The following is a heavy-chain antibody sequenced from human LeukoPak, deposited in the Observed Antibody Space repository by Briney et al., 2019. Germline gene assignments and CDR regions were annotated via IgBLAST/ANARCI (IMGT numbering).Heavy chain of an antibody. CDR2: ISSSSSYI. V-gene: IGHV3-21*01. D-gene: IGHD2-2*01. CDR1: GFTLSSYS. CDR3: ARDRGSTSGIYYYGMDV. Sequence: GGSLRLSCAASGFTLSSYSMNWVRQAPGKGLEWVSSISSSSSYIYYADSVKGRFTISRDNAKNSLCLQMNSLRAEDTAVYYCARDRGSTSGIYYYGMDVWGQGTTVTVSS. J-gene: IGHJ6*02.